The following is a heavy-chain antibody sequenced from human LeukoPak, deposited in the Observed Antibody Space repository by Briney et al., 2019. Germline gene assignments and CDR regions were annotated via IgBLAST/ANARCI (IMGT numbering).Heavy chain of an antibody. J-gene: IGHJ4*02. CDR1: GYTLTSNY. CDR2: ISAYNGNT. Sequence: GASVKVSCKASGYTLTSNYMHWVRQAPGQGLEWMGWISAYNGNTNYAQKLQGRVTMTTDTSTSTAYMELRSLRSDDTAVYYCARDPAQWLGHNLHFDYWGQGTLVTVSS. CDR3: ARDPAQWLGHNLHFDY. D-gene: IGHD6-19*01. V-gene: IGHV1-18*04.